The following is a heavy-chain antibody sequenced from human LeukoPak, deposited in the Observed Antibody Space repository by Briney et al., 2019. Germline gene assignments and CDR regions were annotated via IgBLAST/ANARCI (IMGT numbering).Heavy chain of an antibody. Sequence: SETLSLTCTVSGYFSTAYYWGWIRQPPGKGLEWLGYIYYSGSTNYNPSLKSRVTISVDTSKNQFSLKLSSVTAADTAVYYCARAHFWSGYYTLGYYYYMDVWGKGTTVTVSS. V-gene: IGHV4-59*01. J-gene: IGHJ6*03. CDR2: IYYSGST. CDR3: ARAHFWSGYYTLGYYYYMDV. D-gene: IGHD3-3*02. CDR1: GYFSTAYY.